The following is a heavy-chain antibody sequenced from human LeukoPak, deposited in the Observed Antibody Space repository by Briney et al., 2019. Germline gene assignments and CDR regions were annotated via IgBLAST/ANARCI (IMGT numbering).Heavy chain of an antibody. CDR2: ISRSGSTI. Sequence: GGSLRLSCSASGFTFSNYEMHWVRQAPGKGLEWVSYISRSGSTIYYADSVKGRFTFSRDNAKNSLFLQMNSLRAEDTAVYYCARHLSGVTGYTYGRGIDCWGQGTLVTVSS. D-gene: IGHD5-18*01. J-gene: IGHJ4*02. V-gene: IGHV3-48*03. CDR3: ARHLSGVTGYTYGRGIDC. CDR1: GFTFSNYE.